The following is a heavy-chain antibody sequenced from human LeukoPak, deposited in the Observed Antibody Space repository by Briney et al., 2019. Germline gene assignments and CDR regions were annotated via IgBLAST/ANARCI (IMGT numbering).Heavy chain of an antibody. CDR2: INHSGST. Sequence: SETLSLTCAVYGGSFSGYYWSWIRQPPGKGLEWIGEINHSGSTNYNPSLKSRVTISVDTSKNQFSLKLSSVTAADTAVYYCARGFRDGSLYYYYGMDVWGQGTTVTVSS. CDR3: ARGFRDGSLYYYYGMDV. J-gene: IGHJ6*02. CDR1: GGSFSGYY. V-gene: IGHV4-34*01. D-gene: IGHD5-24*01.